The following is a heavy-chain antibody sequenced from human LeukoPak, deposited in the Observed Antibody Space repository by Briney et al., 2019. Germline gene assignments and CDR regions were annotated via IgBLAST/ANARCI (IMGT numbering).Heavy chain of an antibody. Sequence: ASVKASCKASGYTFTGYYMHWVRQAPGQGLEWMGRINPNSGGTNYAQKFQGRVTMTRDTSISTAYMELSRLRSDDTAVYYCARVRHSRFGNWFDPWGQGTLVTVSS. CDR1: GYTFTGYY. D-gene: IGHD3-10*02. V-gene: IGHV1-2*06. CDR3: ARVRHSRFGNWFDP. J-gene: IGHJ5*02. CDR2: INPNSGGT.